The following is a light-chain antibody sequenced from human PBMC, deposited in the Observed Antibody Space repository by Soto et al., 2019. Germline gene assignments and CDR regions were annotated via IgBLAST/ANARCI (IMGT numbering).Light chain of an antibody. CDR2: SNN. J-gene: IGLJ1*01. V-gene: IGLV1-44*01. Sequence: QSVLTQPPSASGTPGQRVTISCSGSSSNIGSNTVNWYQQLPGTAPKLLIYSNNQRPSGVPDRFSGSKYGTSASLAISGLQCEDEADYHCAAWDDSLNGYVFGTGTKLTVL. CDR1: SSNIGSNT. CDR3: AAWDDSLNGYV.